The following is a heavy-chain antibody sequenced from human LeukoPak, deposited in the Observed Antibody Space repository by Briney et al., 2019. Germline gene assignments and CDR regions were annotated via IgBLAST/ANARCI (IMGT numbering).Heavy chain of an antibody. CDR1: GYTFTSYG. CDR2: ISAYNGNT. Sequence: VASVKVSCKASGYTFTSYGISWVRQAPGQGLEWMGRISAYNGNTNYAQKLQGRVTMTTDTSTSTAYMGLRSLRSDDTAVYYCARDYSYDAFDIWGQGTMVTVSS. V-gene: IGHV1-18*01. J-gene: IGHJ3*02. D-gene: IGHD2-15*01. CDR3: ARDYSYDAFDI.